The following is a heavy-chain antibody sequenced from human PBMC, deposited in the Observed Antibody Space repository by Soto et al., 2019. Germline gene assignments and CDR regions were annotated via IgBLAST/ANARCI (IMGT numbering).Heavy chain of an antibody. CDR1: GGSISSSSYY. D-gene: IGHD3-9*01. CDR2: IYYSGST. CDR3: ARNIRNFDPRFDY. J-gene: IGHJ4*02. Sequence: SETLSLTCTVSGGSISSSSYYWGWIRQPPGKGLEWIGSIYYSGSTYYNPSLKSRVTISVDTSKNQFSLKLSSVTAADTAVYYCARNIRNFDPRFDYWGQGTLVTVSS. V-gene: IGHV4-39*07.